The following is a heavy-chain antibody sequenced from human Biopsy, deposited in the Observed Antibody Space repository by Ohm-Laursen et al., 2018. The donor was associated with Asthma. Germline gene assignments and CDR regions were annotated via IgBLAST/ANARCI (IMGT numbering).Heavy chain of an antibody. D-gene: IGHD3-9*01. CDR1: GYNFISFA. CDR3: ARAYYDFLTGQVKDVFGV. J-gene: IGHJ3*01. V-gene: IGHV1-3*04. CDR2: VNTGNGDT. Sequence: ASVKVSCKVSGYNFISFAIHWVRQAPGQRLEWMGWVNTGNGDTKYSQKFQGRVTITRDTSASTAYMELRSLRSEDTATYYCARAYYDFLTGQVKDVFGVWGQGTMVTVSS.